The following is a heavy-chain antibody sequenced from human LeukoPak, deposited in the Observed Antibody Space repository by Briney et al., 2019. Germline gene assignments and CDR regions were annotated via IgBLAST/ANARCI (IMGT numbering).Heavy chain of an antibody. Sequence: PGGSLRPSCAVSQFSISYDWMHWVRQAAGRWLEWVASIKEDGRDIHYLDSVKGRFSISRDNAKHSLYLEMNTLRAEDTAVYYCVRGSGWFFGLWGQGSLVTVSS. CDR2: IKEDGRDI. J-gene: IGHJ4*02. D-gene: IGHD6-19*01. V-gene: IGHV3-7*01. CDR1: QFSISYDW. CDR3: VRGSGWFFGL.